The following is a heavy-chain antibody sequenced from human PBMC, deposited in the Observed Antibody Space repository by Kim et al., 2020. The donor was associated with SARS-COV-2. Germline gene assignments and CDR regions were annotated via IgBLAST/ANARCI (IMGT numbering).Heavy chain of an antibody. D-gene: IGHD3-22*01. CDR3: AKVAKRDWGYDSSGYLAFDI. CDR2: ISWNSGSI. CDR1: GFTFGDYA. J-gene: IGHJ3*02. Sequence: GGSLRLSCAASGFTFGDYAMHWVRQAPGKGLEWVSGISWNSGSIGYADSVKGRFTISRDNAKNSLYLQMNSLRAEDTALYYCAKVAKRDWGYDSSGYLAFDIWGQGTMVTVSS. V-gene: IGHV3-9*01.